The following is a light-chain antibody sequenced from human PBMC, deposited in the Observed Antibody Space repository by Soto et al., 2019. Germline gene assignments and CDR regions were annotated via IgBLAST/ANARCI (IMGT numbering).Light chain of an antibody. V-gene: IGKV1-5*01. Sequence: QSPSTLSASVSDRVTITCRASQSISSWLSWYQQKPGKAPKLLIYDASSLESVVPSWCSGSGSGTEFTLTISSLQPDDFATYYCQQYNSYRTFGQGTKVDIK. CDR3: QQYNSYRT. CDR1: QSISSW. J-gene: IGKJ1*01. CDR2: DAS.